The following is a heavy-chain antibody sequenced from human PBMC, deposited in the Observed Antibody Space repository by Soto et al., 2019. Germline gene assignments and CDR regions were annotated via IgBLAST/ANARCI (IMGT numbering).Heavy chain of an antibody. V-gene: IGHV3-13*01. J-gene: IGHJ4*02. CDR2: IGTAGDT. D-gene: IGHD3-16*02. Sequence: GGSLRLSCAASGFTFSSYDMHWVRHATGKGLEWVSAIGTAGDTYYPGSVKGRFTISRENAKNSLYLQMNSLRAGDTAVYYFARVRTNMITFGGVIVARLLYYFDYWGQGTLVTVSS. CDR1: GFTFSSYD. CDR3: ARVRTNMITFGGVIVARLLYYFDY.